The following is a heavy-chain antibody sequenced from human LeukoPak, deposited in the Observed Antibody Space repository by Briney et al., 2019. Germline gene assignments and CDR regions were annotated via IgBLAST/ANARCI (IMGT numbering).Heavy chain of an antibody. CDR2: IRSKAHNYAT. Sequence: PGGSLRLSCAASGFTFSGSAMHWVRQASGKGLEWVGRIRSKAHNYATAYAASVKGRFIISRDDSMKTAYLQMKSLKTEDTAVYYCARDISSGSHSGWFDPWGQGTLVTVSS. CDR3: ARDISSGSHSGWFDP. J-gene: IGHJ5*02. D-gene: IGHD1-26*01. CDR1: GFTFSGSA. V-gene: IGHV3-73*01.